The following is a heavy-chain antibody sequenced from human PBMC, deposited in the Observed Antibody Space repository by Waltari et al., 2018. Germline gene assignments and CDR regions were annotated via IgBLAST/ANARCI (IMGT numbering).Heavy chain of an antibody. Sequence: QLQLQESGPGLVKPSETLSLTCSVSSGSISNPAPYWAWIRQSPGKGLELIATIYYSGSSYYNPSLESRVAIFIDTSKNQFSLRLTSVTVADTAVYYCARLIVGTSPDYFDYWGQGTLVTVSS. CDR3: ARLIVGTSPDYFDY. D-gene: IGHD1-26*01. J-gene: IGHJ4*02. V-gene: IGHV4-39*01. CDR1: SGSISNPAPY. CDR2: IYYSGSS.